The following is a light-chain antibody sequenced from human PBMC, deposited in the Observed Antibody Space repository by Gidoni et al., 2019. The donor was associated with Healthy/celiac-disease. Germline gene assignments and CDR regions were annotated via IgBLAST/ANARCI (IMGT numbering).Light chain of an antibody. CDR3: QQYNNWPLWT. Sequence: ELVMTQSPATLSVSPGERATLSCRASQSVSSNLAWYQQKPGQAPRLLIYGASTRATGIPARFSGSGSGTEFTLTISSLQSEDFAVYYCQQYNNWPLWTCGQGTKVEIK. CDR1: QSVSSN. CDR2: GAS. J-gene: IGKJ1*01. V-gene: IGKV3-15*01.